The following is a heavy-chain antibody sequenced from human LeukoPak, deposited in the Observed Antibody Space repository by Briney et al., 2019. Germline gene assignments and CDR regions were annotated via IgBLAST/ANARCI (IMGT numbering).Heavy chain of an antibody. CDR3: ARGRLGD. D-gene: IGHD3-10*01. J-gene: IGHJ4*02. Sequence: PGGSLRLSCTASGFTFSSFWVNWVRQAPGKGLEWVANIKEDGSEKYYVDSVRGRFTISRDNARNSLYLQMNSLRGEDTAVYYCARGRLGDWGQGTLVTVSS. V-gene: IGHV3-7*01. CDR2: IKEDGSEK. CDR1: GFTFSSFW.